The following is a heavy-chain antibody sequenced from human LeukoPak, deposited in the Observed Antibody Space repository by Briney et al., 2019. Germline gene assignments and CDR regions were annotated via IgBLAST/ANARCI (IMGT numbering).Heavy chain of an antibody. D-gene: IGHD6-13*01. J-gene: IGHJ4*02. CDR1: GFTFNSYW. Sequence: GGSLRLSCAASGFTFNSYWMHWVRQAPGKGLAWVSRISSDGSSTKYADSVKGRFTISRDNAKNTLYLQMNSLRVEDTAVYYCARAEAAAGTDYWGQGTLVTVSS. CDR3: ARAEAAAGTDY. V-gene: IGHV3-74*01. CDR2: ISSDGSST.